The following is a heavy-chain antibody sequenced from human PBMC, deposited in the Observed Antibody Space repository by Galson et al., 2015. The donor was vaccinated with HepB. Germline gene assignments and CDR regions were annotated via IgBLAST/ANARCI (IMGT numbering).Heavy chain of an antibody. J-gene: IGHJ6*03. CDR2: IIPIFGTA. CDR1: GGTFSSYA. CDR3: AGGATGGGYYYYYMDV. Sequence: SVKVSCKASGGTFSSYAISWVRQAPGQGLEWMGGIIPIFGTANYAQKFQGRVTITADESTSTAYMELGSLRSEDTAAFYCAGGATGGGYYYYYMDVWGKGTTVTVSS. V-gene: IGHV1-69*13. D-gene: IGHD5-12*01.